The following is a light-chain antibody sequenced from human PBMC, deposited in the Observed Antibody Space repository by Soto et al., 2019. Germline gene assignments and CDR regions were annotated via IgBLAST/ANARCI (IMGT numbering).Light chain of an antibody. Sequence: EIVLTQSPGTLSLSPGERATLSCRASQSISSTYLAWYQQKPGQAPSLLIYGASTRATGVPDRFSGTGSGTEFTLTISSLKSEDYAVYYCQQYKSWPPITFGQGTRLEI. V-gene: IGKV3-15*01. J-gene: IGKJ5*01. CDR2: GAS. CDR1: QSISSTY. CDR3: QQYKSWPPIT.